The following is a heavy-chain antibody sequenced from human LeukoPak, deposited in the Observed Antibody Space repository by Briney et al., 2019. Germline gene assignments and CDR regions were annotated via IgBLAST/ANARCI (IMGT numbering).Heavy chain of an antibody. V-gene: IGHV3-21*01. J-gene: IGHJ5*02. CDR2: ISSSSSYI. CDR1: GFTFSSYS. Sequence: GGSLRLSCAASGFTFSSYSMNWVRQAPGKGLEWGSSISSSSSYIYYADSVKGRLTISRENAKNSLYLQMNSLRAEDTAVYYCASITMVRGVNGWFDPWGQGTLVTVSS. D-gene: IGHD3-10*01. CDR3: ASITMVRGVNGWFDP.